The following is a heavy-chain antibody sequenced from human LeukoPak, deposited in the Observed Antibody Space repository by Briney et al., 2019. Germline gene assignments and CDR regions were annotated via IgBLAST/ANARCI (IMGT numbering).Heavy chain of an antibody. Sequence: GGSLRLSCAVSGFTFSNFNMNWVRQAPGQGLEWVASISSGSGHIHYSDSVMDRFTISRDNARNSLYLQMNGLRVEDTAVYYCARLWESNFSAFGPWGQGTLVIVSS. CDR3: ARLWESNFSAFGP. CDR1: GFTFSNFN. V-gene: IGHV3-21*01. CDR2: ISSGSGHI. D-gene: IGHD3-16*01. J-gene: IGHJ5*02.